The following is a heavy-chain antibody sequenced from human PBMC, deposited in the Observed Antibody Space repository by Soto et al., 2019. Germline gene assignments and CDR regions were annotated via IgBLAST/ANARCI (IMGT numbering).Heavy chain of an antibody. V-gene: IGHV1-69*12. J-gene: IGHJ4*02. CDR1: GGTFSSYA. CDR3: ARMDYGGNSRYFDY. CDR2: IIPIFGTA. D-gene: IGHD4-17*01. Sequence: QAQLVQSGAEVKKPGSSVKVSCKASGGTFSSYAINWVRQAPGQGLEWMGGIIPIFGTANSAQKFQGRVTITADDSTSTAYMELSSLRSEDTAVYYCARMDYGGNSRYFDYWGQGTLVTVSS.